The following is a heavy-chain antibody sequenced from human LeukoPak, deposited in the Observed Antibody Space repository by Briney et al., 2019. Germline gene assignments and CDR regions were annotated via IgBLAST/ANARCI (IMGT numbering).Heavy chain of an antibody. CDR2: ISGSGGRK. CDR1: GFTFSSYA. J-gene: IGHJ4*02. D-gene: IGHD4-23*01. V-gene: IGHV3-23*01. CDR3: AKGPYGGNPERLFDY. Sequence: GGSLRLSCAASGFTFSSYAMSWVRQAPGKGLEWVSAISGSGGRKSYADSVKGRFTISRDKSKNTLYLQMNSLRAEDTAVYYCAKGPYGGNPERLFDYWGQGTLVTVSS.